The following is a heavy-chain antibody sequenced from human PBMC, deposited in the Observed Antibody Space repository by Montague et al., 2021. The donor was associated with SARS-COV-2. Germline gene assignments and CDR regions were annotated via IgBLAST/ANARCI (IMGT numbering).Heavy chain of an antibody. V-gene: IGHV4-59*02. Sequence: SETLSLTCTVLGGSVSSYYWSWTRQSPGKGLQWFGYIYYSGSTDYNPSLKSRVTMSVDTSKNQLSLRLNSVTTADTAVYFCARAGGFYDYWSGYSSSAGFFDPWGQGILVTVSS. D-gene: IGHD3-3*01. CDR2: IYYSGST. CDR3: ARAGGFYDYWSGYSSSAGFFDP. J-gene: IGHJ5*02. CDR1: GGSVSSYY.